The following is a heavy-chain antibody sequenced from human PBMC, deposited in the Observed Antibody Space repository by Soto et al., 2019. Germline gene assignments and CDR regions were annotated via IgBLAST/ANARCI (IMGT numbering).Heavy chain of an antibody. CDR2: IYYSGST. V-gene: IGHV4-39*01. Sequence: SEARCLRWTGSGGSMSRSSYYGGWIRQAPGKGLEWIGSIYYSGSTYYNPSLKSRVTVSVDTSKNQSSLKLSSGTAADTAVDYGARLHGGSSGWYFYWFAPWAHGTLVTVS. CDR3: ARLHGGSSGWYFYWFAP. D-gene: IGHD6-19*01. J-gene: IGHJ5*02. CDR1: GGSMSRSSYY.